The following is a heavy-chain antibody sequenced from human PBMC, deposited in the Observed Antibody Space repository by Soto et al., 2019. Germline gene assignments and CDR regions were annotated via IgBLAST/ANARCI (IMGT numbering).Heavy chain of an antibody. CDR3: ARLRCSSTSCYTGYYYYAMDV. CDR2: ISAYSGNT. Sequence: SVKVSCKASGYRFTSNGISWVRQAPGQGLEWMGWISAYSGNTNYAQKLQGRVTMTTDTSTSTAYMELRGLRSDDTAVYFCARLRCSSTSCYTGYYYYAMDVWGQGTTVTVSS. CDR1: GYRFTSNG. D-gene: IGHD2-2*02. V-gene: IGHV1-18*04. J-gene: IGHJ6*02.